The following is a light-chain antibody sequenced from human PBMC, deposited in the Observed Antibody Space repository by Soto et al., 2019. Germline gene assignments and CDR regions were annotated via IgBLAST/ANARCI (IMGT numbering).Light chain of an antibody. CDR1: QSINGNF. Sequence: VLTQSPGTLSLSPGERATLSCRASQSINGNFLVWYQQKLGQAPRLLIFAASSRATGIPDRFSGSGSGTDFTLTISRLEPEDFAVYYCEQYGSSPRTFGQGTKVDIK. CDR3: EQYGSSPRT. V-gene: IGKV3-20*01. CDR2: AAS. J-gene: IGKJ1*01.